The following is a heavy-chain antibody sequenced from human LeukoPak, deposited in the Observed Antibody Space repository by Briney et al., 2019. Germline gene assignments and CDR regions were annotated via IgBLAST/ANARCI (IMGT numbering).Heavy chain of an antibody. Sequence: VASVKVSCKASGYTFTGYWTHWVRQAPGQGLEWMGWINPNSGDTNYAQKFQGRVTMTRDTSISTAYMELSRLRSDDTAVYYCARGLSGYDYAYWGQGTLVTVSS. J-gene: IGHJ4*02. D-gene: IGHD5-12*01. V-gene: IGHV1-2*02. CDR2: INPNSGDT. CDR1: GYTFTGYW. CDR3: ARGLSGYDYAY.